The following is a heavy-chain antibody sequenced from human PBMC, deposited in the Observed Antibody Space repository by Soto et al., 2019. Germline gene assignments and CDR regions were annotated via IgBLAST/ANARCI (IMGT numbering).Heavy chain of an antibody. CDR3: ARARRDGYPSFDY. CDR1: GYTFKNFA. CDR2: INAGNQNT. D-gene: IGHD5-12*01. J-gene: IGHJ4*02. V-gene: IGHV1-3*01. Sequence: SVKVSCKASGYTFKNFALHWARQAPGQSLEWMGWINAGNQNTKYSQKFQGRVAITSDESTSTAYMELSSLRSEDTAVYYCARARRDGYPSFDYWGQGTQVTVS.